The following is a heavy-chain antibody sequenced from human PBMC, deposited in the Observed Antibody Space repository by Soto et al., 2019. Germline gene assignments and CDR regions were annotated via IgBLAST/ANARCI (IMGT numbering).Heavy chain of an antibody. CDR1: GFTLSSYT. J-gene: IGHJ6*02. D-gene: IGHD6-13*01. CDR2: ITYNGNE. Sequence: PGGSLRLSCAASGFTLSSYTMHWVRQAPGTGLEWVAVITYNGNEYYTDSVRGRFTISRDSSRTTVYLQMNSLRPGDTALYYCARELMPAAGSGDFYAMDVWGQGTTVTVSS. CDR3: ARELMPAAGSGDFYAMDV. V-gene: IGHV3-30*04.